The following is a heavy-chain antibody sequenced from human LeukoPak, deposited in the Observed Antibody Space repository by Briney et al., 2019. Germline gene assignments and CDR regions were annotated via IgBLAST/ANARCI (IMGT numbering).Heavy chain of an antibody. J-gene: IGHJ3*02. CDR2: FNHSGST. D-gene: IGHD3-16*01. Sequence: SSETLSLTCTVSGYSISSCYYWSWIRHPPGKGLEWIGEFNHSGSTNYNPSLKSRVTISVDTSKNQFSLKLSSVTAADTAVYYCARGSMSDYVYGNNYFDIWGKGTMVTVSS. V-gene: IGHV4-38-2*02. CDR3: ARGSMSDYVYGNNYFDI. CDR1: GYSISSCYY.